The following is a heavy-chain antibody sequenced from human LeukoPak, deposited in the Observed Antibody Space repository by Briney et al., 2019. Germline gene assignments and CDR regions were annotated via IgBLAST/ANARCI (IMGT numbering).Heavy chain of an antibody. Sequence: GGSLRLSCAASGFTFSSYSMNWVRQAPGKGLEWVSSISSSSSYIYYADSVKGRFTISRDNAKNSLYLQMNSLRAEDTAVYYCARDRGSGYYLHGAFDIWGQGTMVTVSS. V-gene: IGHV3-21*01. CDR1: GFTFSSYS. CDR3: ARDRGSGYYLHGAFDI. CDR2: ISSSSSYI. D-gene: IGHD3-22*01. J-gene: IGHJ3*02.